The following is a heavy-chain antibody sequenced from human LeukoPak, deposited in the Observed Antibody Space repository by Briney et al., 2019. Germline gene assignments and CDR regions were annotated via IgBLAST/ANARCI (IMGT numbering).Heavy chain of an antibody. CDR2: IIPILGIA. V-gene: IGHV1-69*04. CDR1: GGTFSSYA. CDR3: ASHDSGYSYGPEDY. J-gene: IGHJ4*02. D-gene: IGHD5-18*01. Sequence: GSSVKVSCKASGGTFSSYAISWVRQAPGQGLEWMGRIIPILGIANYAQKFQGRVTITADKSTSTAYMELSSLRSEDTAVYYCASHDSGYSYGPEDYWGQGTLVTVSS.